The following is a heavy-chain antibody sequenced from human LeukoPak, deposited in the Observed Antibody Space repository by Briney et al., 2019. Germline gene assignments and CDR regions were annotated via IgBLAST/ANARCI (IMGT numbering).Heavy chain of an antibody. J-gene: IGHJ5*02. CDR1: GYTFTSYY. CDR3: ARGASPSYDIEFDP. D-gene: IGHD3-9*01. Sequence: ASVKVSCKASGYTFTSYYMHWVRQAPGQGLEWMGLINPTGGSTGYAQKFQGRVTMTRDMSTSTDYMELSSLRSEDTAIYYCARGASPSYDIEFDPWGQGTLVTVSS. CDR2: INPTGGST. V-gene: IGHV1-46*01.